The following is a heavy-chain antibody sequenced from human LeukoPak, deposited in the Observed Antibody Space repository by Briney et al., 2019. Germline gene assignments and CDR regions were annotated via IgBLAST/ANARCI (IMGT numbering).Heavy chain of an antibody. CDR2: ISAYNGNT. CDR1: GYTFTSYG. D-gene: IGHD3-22*01. Sequence: ASVKVSCKASGYTFTSYGISWVRQAPGQGLEWMGWISAYNGNTNYAQKLQGRVTMTTDTSTSTAYMELRSLRSDDTAVYYCARGQGSPEYYYDRSVLLWFDPWGQGTLVTVSS. J-gene: IGHJ5*02. CDR3: ARGQGSPEYYYDRSVLLWFDP. V-gene: IGHV1-18*01.